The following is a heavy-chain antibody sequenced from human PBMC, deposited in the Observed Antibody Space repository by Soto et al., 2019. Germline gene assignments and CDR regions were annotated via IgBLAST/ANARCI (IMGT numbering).Heavy chain of an antibody. CDR2: ISYSGTA. Sequence: PSETLSLTCGVSGDSISSGGHYWTWIRQHPGKGLEFLGYISYSGTAYYNPSLKSRIILSIDKAANQFSLELRSVTAADTAVYYCARADSGSLLGYYYYGMDVWGQGTTVTVSS. J-gene: IGHJ6*02. V-gene: IGHV4-31*11. CDR1: GDSISSGGHY. CDR3: ARADSGSLLGYYYYGMDV. D-gene: IGHD1-26*01.